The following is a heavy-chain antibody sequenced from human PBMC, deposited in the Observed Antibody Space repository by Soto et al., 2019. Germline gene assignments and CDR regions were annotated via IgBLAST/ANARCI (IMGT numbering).Heavy chain of an antibody. CDR2: ISPHKGDT. Sequence: ASVKVSCKTSGYTFSSIGISWVRQAPGQGLEWMGWISPHKGDTYYAQRLQGRVTMTTDTSTNTAYMELRSLRSDDMAVYFCARDLDGSGSYFTNYWGPGTLVTVSS. D-gene: IGHD3-10*01. CDR1: GYTFSSIG. J-gene: IGHJ4*02. CDR3: ARDLDGSGSYFTNY. V-gene: IGHV1-18*03.